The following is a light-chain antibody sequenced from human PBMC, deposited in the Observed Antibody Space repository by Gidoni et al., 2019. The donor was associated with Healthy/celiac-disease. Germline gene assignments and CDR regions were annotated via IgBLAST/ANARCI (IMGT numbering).Light chain of an antibody. CDR1: QSLVYSDGNTY. CDR2: KVS. J-gene: IGKJ2*01. CDR3: MQGTHWPDN. V-gene: IGKV2-30*01. Sequence: DVVMTQSPLSLPVTLGQPASISCRSRQSLVYSDGNTYLNWFQQRPGQSPRRLIYKVSNRDSGVPDRFSGSGSGTDFTLKISRVEAEDVGVYYCMQGTHWPDNFGQGTKLEIK.